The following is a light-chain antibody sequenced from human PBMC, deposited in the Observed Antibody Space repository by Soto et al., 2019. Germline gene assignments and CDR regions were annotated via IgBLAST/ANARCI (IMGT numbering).Light chain of an antibody. V-gene: IGKV1-39*01. Sequence: DIQMTQSPSSLSASVGDRVTITCRASQSISSYLNWYHQKPGKAPTLLIYAAFTLQTGVPSRFSGSGSGTDFTLTINSLQPEDFATYYCQQSYITPWTFGQGTKVEIK. CDR1: QSISSY. CDR3: QQSYITPWT. CDR2: AAF. J-gene: IGKJ1*01.